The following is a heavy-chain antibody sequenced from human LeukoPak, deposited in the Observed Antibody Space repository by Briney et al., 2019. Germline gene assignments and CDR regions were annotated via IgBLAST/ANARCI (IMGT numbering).Heavy chain of an antibody. J-gene: IGHJ1*01. CDR2: FYSPGST. V-gene: IGHV3-53*01. D-gene: IGHD2-2*01. CDR1: GFTVTTKS. CDR3: ASARESCIGSTCYEYFHH. Sequence: PGGSLRLSCAASGFTVTTKSMAWVRQAPGRGLEWVSVFYSPGSTYYADSVHGRFTLSRDNSLNTLFLQMNSLRVEDTAVYYCASARESCIGSTCYEYFHHWGQGTPLTVSS.